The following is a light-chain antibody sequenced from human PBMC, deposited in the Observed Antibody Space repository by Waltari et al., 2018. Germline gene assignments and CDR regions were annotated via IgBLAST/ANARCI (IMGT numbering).Light chain of an antibody. CDR3: QQHYSTRIT. CDR2: AAS. J-gene: IGKJ5*01. V-gene: IGKV1-39*01. Sequence: DIQMTQSASSLSASVGDRVTITCRASQNINTYLNWYQQKPGKAPKLLIYAASSLQSGLPSRFSGSGSGTDFTLTISSLQPEDFATYYCQQHYSTRITFGQGTRLEIK. CDR1: QNINTY.